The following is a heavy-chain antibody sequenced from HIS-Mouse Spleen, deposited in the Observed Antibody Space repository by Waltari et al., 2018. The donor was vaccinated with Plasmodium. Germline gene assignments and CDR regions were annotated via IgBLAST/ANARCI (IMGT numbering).Heavy chain of an antibody. D-gene: IGHD6-13*01. CDR3: ARTIAAAGTGDAFDM. CDR1: GFPFSSYW. Sequence: EVQLVESGGGLVQPGGSLRLSCAASGFPFSSYWMPWVRQAPGKGLVWVSRINSDGSSTRYADSVKGRFTISRDNAKNTLYLQMNSLRAEDTAVYYCARTIAAAGTGDAFDMWGQGTMVTVSS. J-gene: IGHJ3*02. V-gene: IGHV3-74*01. CDR2: INSDGSST.